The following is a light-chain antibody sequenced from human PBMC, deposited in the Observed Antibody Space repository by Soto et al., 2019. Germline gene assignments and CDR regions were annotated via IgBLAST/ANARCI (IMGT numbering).Light chain of an antibody. J-gene: IGKJ1*01. CDR1: QCIGTD. CDR2: AAS. Sequence: AIQMTQSPSSLSASIGDTISITCRASQCIGTDLGWYQQKPGKAPKLLIYAASRLHTGVPSNFSGSRSRTEFTLTISNLQPDDFATYYCLQNYNYPWTFGQGTRVEIK. V-gene: IGKV1-6*01. CDR3: LQNYNYPWT.